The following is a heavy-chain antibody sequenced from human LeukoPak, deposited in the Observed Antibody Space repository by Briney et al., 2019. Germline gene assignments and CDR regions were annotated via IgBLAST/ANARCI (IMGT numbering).Heavy chain of an antibody. CDR1: GGSISSSNW. CDR3: ARRRITIFGVVTYYFDY. CDR2: IYHSGST. J-gene: IGHJ4*02. V-gene: IGHV4-4*02. D-gene: IGHD3-3*01. Sequence: SETLSLTCAVSGGSISSSNWWSWVRQPPGKGLEWIGEIYHSGSTNYNPSLKSRVTISVDKSKNQFSLKLSSVTAADTAVYYCARRRITIFGVVTYYFDYWGQGTLVTVSS.